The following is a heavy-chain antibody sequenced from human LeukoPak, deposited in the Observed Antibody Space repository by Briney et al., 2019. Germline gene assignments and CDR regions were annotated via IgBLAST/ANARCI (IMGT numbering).Heavy chain of an antibody. V-gene: IGHV1-69*13. CDR1: GGTFSSYA. CDR2: IIPIFGTA. J-gene: IGHJ6*02. CDR3: ASVSHGGSAQGPEYYYYGMDV. D-gene: IGHD3-16*01. Sequence: ASVKVSCKASGGTFSSYAISWVRQAPGQGLEWMGGIIPIFGTANYAQKFQGRVTITADESTSTAYMELSSLRSEDTAVYCCASVSHGGSAQGPEYYYYGMDVWGQGTTVTVSS.